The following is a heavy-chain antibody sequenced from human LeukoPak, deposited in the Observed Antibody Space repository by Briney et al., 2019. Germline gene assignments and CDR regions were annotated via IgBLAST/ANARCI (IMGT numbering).Heavy chain of an antibody. CDR3: AKDRHILVATLVDY. CDR1: GFTFSNYD. J-gene: IGHJ4*02. Sequence: GGSLRLSCAASGFTFSNYDMHWVRQAPGKGLEWVAVISYDGTKKFYTDSVKGRFTISRDNSKNTVYLQMNSLRAEDTAVYYCAKDRHILVATLVDYWGQGTLVTVSS. D-gene: IGHD5-12*01. V-gene: IGHV3-30*18. CDR2: ISYDGTKK.